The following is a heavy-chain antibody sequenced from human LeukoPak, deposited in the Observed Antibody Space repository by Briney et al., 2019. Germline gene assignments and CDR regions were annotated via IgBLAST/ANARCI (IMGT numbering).Heavy chain of an antibody. J-gene: IGHJ4*02. Sequence: PSETLSLTCTVSGYSISSGYYWGWIRQPPGKGLEWIGSIYHSGSTYYNPSLKSRVTISVDTSKNQFSLKLSSVTAADTAVYYCASFRDILTGYFSLWGQGTLVTVSS. V-gene: IGHV4-38-2*02. CDR3: ASFRDILTGYFSL. CDR2: IYHSGST. D-gene: IGHD3-9*01. CDR1: GYSISSGYY.